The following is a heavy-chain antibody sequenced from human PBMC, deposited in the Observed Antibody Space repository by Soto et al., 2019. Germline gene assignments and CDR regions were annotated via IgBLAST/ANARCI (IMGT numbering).Heavy chain of an antibody. J-gene: IGHJ4*02. CDR3: ARDLAVGLVDY. D-gene: IGHD6-19*01. CDR2: ISAYNGNT. V-gene: IGHV1-18*01. CDR1: GYTFTSYG. Sequence: QVQLVQSGAEVKKPGASVKVSCKASGYTFTSYGISWVRQAPGQGLECMGWISAYNGNTNYAQKLQGRVTMTTDTSTCTDYIELRSLRYDDTAVYYGARDLAVGLVDYWGQGTLVTVSS.